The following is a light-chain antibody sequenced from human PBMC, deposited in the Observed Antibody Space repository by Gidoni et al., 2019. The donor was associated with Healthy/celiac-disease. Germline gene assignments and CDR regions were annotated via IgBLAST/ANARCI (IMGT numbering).Light chain of an antibody. V-gene: IGKV1-33*01. J-gene: IGKJ4*01. CDR2: DAS. CDR3: QQYDNLPLT. Sequence: DIQMTQSPSSLSSSVGDRGTITCQASQDISNYLNWYQQKPGKAHKLLIYDASNLETGVPSRFSGSGSGTDFTFTISSLQPEDIATYYCQQYDNLPLTLGGGTKVEIK. CDR1: QDISNY.